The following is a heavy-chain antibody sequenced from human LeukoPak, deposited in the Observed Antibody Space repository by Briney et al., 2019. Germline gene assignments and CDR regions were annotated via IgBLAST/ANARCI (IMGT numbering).Heavy chain of an antibody. CDR3: AKDPSTYYFDSSAYLLEPFDY. D-gene: IGHD3-22*01. Sequence: SGGSLRLSCRASGFTFSSYAMSWVRQGPGKGLEWVSTISGSGDSTYYADFVKGRFTISRDNSKNTLYLQMNSLRAEDTAVYYCAKDPSTYYFDSSAYLLEPFDYWGQGTLVTVSS. J-gene: IGHJ4*02. CDR2: ISGSGDST. CDR1: GFTFSSYA. V-gene: IGHV3-23*01.